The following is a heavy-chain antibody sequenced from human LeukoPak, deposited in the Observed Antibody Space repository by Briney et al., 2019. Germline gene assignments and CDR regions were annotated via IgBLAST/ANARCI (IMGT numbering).Heavy chain of an antibody. CDR3: ARVLYDSSGYYSDYYYYMDV. CDR2: IYYSGST. J-gene: IGHJ6*03. CDR1: GGSISSYY. V-gene: IGHV4-59*01. Sequence: SETLSLTCTVSGGSISSYYWSWIRQPPGKGPEWIGYIYYSGSTNYNPSLKSRDTISVDTSKNQFSLKLSSVTAADTAVYYCARVLYDSSGYYSDYYYYMDVWGKGTTVTVSS. D-gene: IGHD3-22*01.